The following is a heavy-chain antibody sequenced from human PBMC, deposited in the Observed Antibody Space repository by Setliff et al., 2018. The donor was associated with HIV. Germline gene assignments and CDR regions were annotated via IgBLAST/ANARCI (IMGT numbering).Heavy chain of an antibody. CDR1: GGSVSRSSYY. CDR2: VYYTGST. J-gene: IGHJ4*02. D-gene: IGHD6-6*01. Sequence: LSLTCTVSGGSVSRSSYYWGWIRQPTGKGLEWIGTVYYTGSTQYNPSFKSRVTISVDTSKNQFSLKLISVTAADTAVYYCARMESTRPPRGLDYWGQGALVTVSS. V-gene: IGHV4-39*01. CDR3: ARMESTRPPRGLDY.